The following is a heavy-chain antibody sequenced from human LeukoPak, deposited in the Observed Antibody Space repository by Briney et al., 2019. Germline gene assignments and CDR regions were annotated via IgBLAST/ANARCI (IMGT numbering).Heavy chain of an antibody. D-gene: IGHD2-15*01. V-gene: IGHV1-2*02. CDR1: GYIFTAYY. CDR2: INPNSGGT. CDR3: ARDLSGGALGAFDI. J-gene: IGHJ3*02. Sequence: ASVKVSCKASGYIFTAYYIHWLRQAPGQGLEWMGGINPNSGGTSFALNFQGRVTLTRDTSISTVYMELSRLRSDDTAVYYCARDLSGGALGAFDIWGQGTMVTVSS.